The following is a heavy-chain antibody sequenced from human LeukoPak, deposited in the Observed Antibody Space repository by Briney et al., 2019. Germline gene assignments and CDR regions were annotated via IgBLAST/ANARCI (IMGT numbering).Heavy chain of an antibody. J-gene: IGHJ6*03. D-gene: IGHD2-15*01. CDR2: IYYSGST. Sequence: SETLSLTCTVSGGSISSSNNYYWGWIRQPPGKGLEWIGSIYYSGSTYYSPSLKSRVTMSVDTSKNQFSLKLRSVTAADMAVYYCARVDSYYMDVWGKGTTVTVSS. CDR3: ARVDSYYMDV. V-gene: IGHV4-39*07. CDR1: GGSISSSNNYY.